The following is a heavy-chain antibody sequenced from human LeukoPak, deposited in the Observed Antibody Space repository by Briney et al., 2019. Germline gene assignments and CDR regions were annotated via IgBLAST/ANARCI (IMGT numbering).Heavy chain of an antibody. CDR1: GFTFSSAW. D-gene: IGHD3-10*01. V-gene: IGHV3-15*01. CDR2: VRSKTDGGTS. CDR3: TSDPGLGGLNSDAFDM. Sequence: GGSLILSCAASGFTFSSAWMSWVRQAPGKGLEWVGRVRSKTDGGTSDYAAAVEGRFTIWRDDSTNTLFLQMNSLKTEDTAKYYCTSDPGLGGLNSDAFDMWGQGTLVTVSS. J-gene: IGHJ3*02.